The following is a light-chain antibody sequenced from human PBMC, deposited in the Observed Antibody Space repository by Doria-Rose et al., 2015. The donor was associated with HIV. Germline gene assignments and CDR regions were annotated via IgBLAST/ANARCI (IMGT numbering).Light chain of an antibody. CDR2: AVS. V-gene: IGLV2-14*03. J-gene: IGLJ1*01. Sequence: FSWDQKHPGQAPKLMIYAVSNRPSGVSNRFSGSKSGDTASLIISGLQAEDEADYYCNSYTTSSTHNYVFGTGTKVTVL. CDR3: NSYTTSSTHNYV.